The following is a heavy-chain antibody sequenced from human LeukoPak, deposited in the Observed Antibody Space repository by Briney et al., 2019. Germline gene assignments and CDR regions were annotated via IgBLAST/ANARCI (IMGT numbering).Heavy chain of an antibody. D-gene: IGHD3-10*01. CDR3: AREDRDYYGSGSRYFDY. V-gene: IGHV4-31*03. Sequence: PSETLSLTCTVSGGSISSGGYYWSWIRQHPGQGLEWIGYIYYSGSTYYNPSLKSRVTISVDTSKDQFSLKLSSVTAADTAVYYCAREDRDYYGSGSRYFDYWGQGTLVTVSS. CDR2: IYYSGST. CDR1: GGSISSGGYY. J-gene: IGHJ4*02.